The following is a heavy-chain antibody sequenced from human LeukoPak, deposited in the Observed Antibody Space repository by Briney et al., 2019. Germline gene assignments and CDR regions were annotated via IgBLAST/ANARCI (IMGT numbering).Heavy chain of an antibody. D-gene: IGHD3-16*01. CDR2: ISGSGGST. CDR3: ARGIYDTDSLGLYFDH. J-gene: IGHJ1*01. CDR1: GFTFSSYA. Sequence: GGSLRLSCAASGFTFSSYAMSWVRQAPGEGLEWVSAISGSGGSTYYADSVKGRFTISRDNSKNTLYLQMNSLRAEDTAVYYCARGIYDTDSLGLYFDHWGQGTLVTVSS. V-gene: IGHV3-23*01.